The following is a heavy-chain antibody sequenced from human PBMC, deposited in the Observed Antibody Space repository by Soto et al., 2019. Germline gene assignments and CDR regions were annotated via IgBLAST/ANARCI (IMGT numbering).Heavy chain of an antibody. CDR2: IKQDGSEK. CDR1: GFTFSSYW. Sequence: PVGSLRLSCAASGFTFSSYWMSWVRQAPGKGLEWVANIKQDGSEKYYVDSVKGRFTISRDNAKNSLYLQMNSLRAEDTAVYYCARDQVVVAATDPYYYYGMDVWGQGTTLTVSS. CDR3: ARDQVVVAATDPYYYYGMDV. V-gene: IGHV3-7*03. J-gene: IGHJ6*02. D-gene: IGHD2-15*01.